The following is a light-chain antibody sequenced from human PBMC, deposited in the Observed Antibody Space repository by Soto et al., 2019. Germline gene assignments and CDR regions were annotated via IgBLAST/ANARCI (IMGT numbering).Light chain of an antibody. J-gene: IGKJ4*01. CDR2: AAS. CDR1: QSISSY. Sequence: DIRMTQSPSSLSASVGDRVTITCRTSQSISSYLNWYQQKPGKAPKLLIYAASSLQSGVPSRFSGSGSGTDFTLTISSLQPEDFATYYCQQSYSTPLLTFGGGTKVDI. CDR3: QQSYSTPLLT. V-gene: IGKV1-39*01.